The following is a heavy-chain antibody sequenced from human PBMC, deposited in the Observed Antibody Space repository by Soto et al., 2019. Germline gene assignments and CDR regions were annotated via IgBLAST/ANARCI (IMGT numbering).Heavy chain of an antibody. Sequence: PGGSLRLSCAAPGFTFSSYGMHWVRQAPGKGLEWVAVISYDGSNKYYADSVKGRFTISRDNSKNTLYLQMNSLRAEDTAVYYCAKDLVGITIFGVVIPTYYYYYYGMDVWGQGTTVTVS. CDR2: ISYDGSNK. J-gene: IGHJ6*02. D-gene: IGHD3-3*01. CDR1: GFTFSSYG. V-gene: IGHV3-30*18. CDR3: AKDLVGITIFGVVIPTYYYYYYGMDV.